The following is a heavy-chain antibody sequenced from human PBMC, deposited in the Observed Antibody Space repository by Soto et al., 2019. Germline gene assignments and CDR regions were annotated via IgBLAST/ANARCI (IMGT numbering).Heavy chain of an antibody. J-gene: IGHJ4*02. Sequence: EVQLVESGGGLVQPGGSLRLSCAASGFTFSSYSMNWVRQAPGKGLEWVSYISSSSSTIYYADSVKGRFTISRDNAKNSLYLQMNSLRAEDTAVYYCARDKRDHFDYWGQGTLVTVSS. CDR1: GFTFSSYS. CDR3: ARDKRDHFDY. CDR2: ISSSSSTI. V-gene: IGHV3-48*01.